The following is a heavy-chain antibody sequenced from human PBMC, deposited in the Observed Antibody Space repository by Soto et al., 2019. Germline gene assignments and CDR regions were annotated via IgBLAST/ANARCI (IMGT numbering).Heavy chain of an antibody. CDR3: ARDIGDCSGGTCYSDYLDY. Sequence: GGSMRVSCEVSGFNFRSDGMHWVRQAPGKGPEWVASIWPDGSDKFYVDSVKGRFSISRDNSRKTLYLEMNSLRVEDTAVYHCARDIGDCSGGTCYSDYLDYWGQGTLVTSPQ. CDR1: GFNFRSDG. V-gene: IGHV3-33*01. J-gene: IGHJ4*02. D-gene: IGHD2-15*01. CDR2: IWPDGSDK.